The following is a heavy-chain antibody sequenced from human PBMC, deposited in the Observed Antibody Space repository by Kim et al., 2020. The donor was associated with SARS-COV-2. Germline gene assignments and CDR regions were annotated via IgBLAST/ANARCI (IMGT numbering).Heavy chain of an antibody. CDR3: AREIDYYYGMDV. Sequence: SETLSHTCAVYGGSFSGYYWSWIRQPPGKGLEWIGEINHSGSTNYNPSLKSRVTISVDTSKNQFSLKLSSVTAADTAVYYCAREIDYYYGMDVWGQGTTV. J-gene: IGHJ6*02. CDR1: GGSFSGYY. V-gene: IGHV4-34*01. CDR2: INHSGST.